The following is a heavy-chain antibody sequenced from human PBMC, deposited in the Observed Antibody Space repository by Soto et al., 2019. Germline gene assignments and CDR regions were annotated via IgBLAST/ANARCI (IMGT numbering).Heavy chain of an antibody. D-gene: IGHD2-8*01. Sequence: QVQLEQSGAEVKKPGSSVKVSCKASGGTFRTAAISWVRQAPGQGLEWMGGIMPVFRTPDYAQKFQGRVTITADESTNTAYMELSGLRSDDTAVYYCARDNDRRQLGGNYSYILDVWGQGTTITVSS. V-gene: IGHV1-69*12. CDR3: ARDNDRRQLGGNYSYILDV. CDR1: GGTFRTAA. CDR2: IMPVFRTP. J-gene: IGHJ6*02.